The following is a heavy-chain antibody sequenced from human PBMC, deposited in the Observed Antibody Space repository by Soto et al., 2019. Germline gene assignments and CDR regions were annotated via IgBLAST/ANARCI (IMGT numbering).Heavy chain of an antibody. Sequence: SETLSLTCAVSGYSIASGYYWACIRQSPGKGLEWIGSIYHAGSVYYNPSLNSRVAVPLDTSKNHFSLKLTSVTAADTAVYYCARTFDYYGMDVWGQGTTVTVSS. V-gene: IGHV4-38-2*01. CDR3: ARTFDYYGMDV. CDR1: GYSIASGYY. J-gene: IGHJ6*02. CDR2: IYHAGSV.